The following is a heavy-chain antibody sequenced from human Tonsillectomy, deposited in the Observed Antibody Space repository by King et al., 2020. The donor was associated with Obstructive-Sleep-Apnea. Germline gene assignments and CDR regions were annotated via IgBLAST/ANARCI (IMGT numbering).Heavy chain of an antibody. CDR3: SRGSQLFNYFDY. CDR2: ISYDGANK. CDR1: GFTFSNYA. Sequence: VQLVESGGGVVQPGRSLRLSCAASGFTFSNYAIHWVRQAPGKGLEWVAVISYDGANKFYADSVKGRFTISRDNSKNTLFLQMNSLRAEDTAVYSCSRGSQLFNYFDYWGQGTLVTVSS. J-gene: IGHJ4*02. V-gene: IGHV3-30*04. D-gene: IGHD5-18*01.